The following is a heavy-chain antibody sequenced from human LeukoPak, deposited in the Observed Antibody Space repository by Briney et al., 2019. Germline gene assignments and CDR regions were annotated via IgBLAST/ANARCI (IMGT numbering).Heavy chain of an antibody. CDR3: ARAPSYYTANWFDP. CDR2: INHSGST. Sequence: SETLSLTCAVYGGSFSGYYWSWIRQPPGKGLEWIGEINHSGSTNYNPSLKSRVTISVDTSKNQFSLKLSSVTAADTAVYYCARAPSYYTANWFDPWGQGTLVTVSS. J-gene: IGHJ5*02. CDR1: GGSFSGYY. V-gene: IGHV4-34*01. D-gene: IGHD3-10*01.